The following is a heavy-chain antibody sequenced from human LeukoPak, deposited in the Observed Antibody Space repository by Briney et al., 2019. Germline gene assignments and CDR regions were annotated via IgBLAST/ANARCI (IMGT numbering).Heavy chain of an antibody. CDR2: ISDSGST. CDR1: GGPISTYF. V-gene: IGHV4-59*08. CDR3: ARNNIDVAGARLFYSEY. D-gene: IGHD1-26*01. Sequence: SETLSLTCRVSGGPISTYFWRWIRQPPGKGLEWIGCISDSGSTNYNHSLKSRVTISVDTSKNQCALKLTSLTAAHTAVYYFARNNIDVAGARLFYSEYWGQGTLVTVSS. J-gene: IGHJ4*02.